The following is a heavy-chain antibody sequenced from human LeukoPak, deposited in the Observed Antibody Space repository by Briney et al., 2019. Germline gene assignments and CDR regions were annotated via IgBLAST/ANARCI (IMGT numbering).Heavy chain of an antibody. J-gene: IGHJ3*02. V-gene: IGHV5-51*01. CDR3: ARSVTGWEPHLSGAFDI. CDR1: GYSFTSYW. D-gene: IGHD1-26*01. CDR2: IYPGDSDT. Sequence: GESLKISCKGSGYSFTSYWIGWVRQMPGKGLEWMGIIYPGDSDTRYSPSFQGQVTISADKSISTAYLQWSSLKASDTAMYYCARSVTGWEPHLSGAFDIWGQGTMVTVSS.